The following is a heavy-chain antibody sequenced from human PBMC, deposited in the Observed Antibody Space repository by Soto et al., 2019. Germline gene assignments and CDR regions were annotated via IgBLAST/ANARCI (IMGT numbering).Heavy chain of an antibody. Sequence: EVQMLESGGDLVQPGGSLRLSCEASGFTFSSYAMSWVRQAQGKGLEWVSTISSGGGSTYYADSVKGRFTISRDNSKNTLFLQMNSLRADDTAVYYCATLVAATSGYWGQGTLVTVSS. CDR1: GFTFSSYA. D-gene: IGHD2-21*01. CDR2: ISSGGGST. V-gene: IGHV3-23*01. J-gene: IGHJ4*02. CDR3: ATLVAATSGY.